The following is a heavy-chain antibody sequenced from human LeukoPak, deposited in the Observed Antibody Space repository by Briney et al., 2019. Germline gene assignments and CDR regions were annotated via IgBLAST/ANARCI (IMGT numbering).Heavy chain of an antibody. Sequence: GASVKVSCKASGYTFTGYYMHWVRQAPGQGLEWMGRINPNSGGTNYAQKFQGRVTMTRDTSISTAYMELSRLRSDDTAVYYCARAEVVLMVYAIGEAFDIWGQGTMVTVSS. V-gene: IGHV1-2*06. J-gene: IGHJ3*02. CDR3: ARAEVVLMVYAIGEAFDI. CDR1: GYTFTGYY. CDR2: INPNSGGT. D-gene: IGHD2-8*01.